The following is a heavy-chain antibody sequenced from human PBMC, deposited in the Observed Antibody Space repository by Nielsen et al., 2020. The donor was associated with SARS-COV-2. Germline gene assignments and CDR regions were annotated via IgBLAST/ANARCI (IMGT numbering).Heavy chain of an antibody. CDR2: INAGNGNT. Sequence: ASVKVSCKASGYTFTSYAMHWVRQAPGQRLEWMGWINAGNGNTKYSQKFQGRVTITRDTSASTAYMELSSLRSEDTAVYYCARDLSIAAAGSSFDYWGQGTLVTVSS. J-gene: IGHJ4*02. V-gene: IGHV1-3*01. CDR1: GYTFTSYA. CDR3: ARDLSIAAAGSSFDY. D-gene: IGHD6-13*01.